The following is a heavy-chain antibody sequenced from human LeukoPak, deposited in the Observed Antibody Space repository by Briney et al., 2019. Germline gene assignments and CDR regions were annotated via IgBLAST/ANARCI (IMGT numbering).Heavy chain of an antibody. J-gene: IGHJ3*02. Sequence: GESLKISCKGSGYSFTTYWIGWVRQMPGEGLEWMGIINPDDSDTRYSPSFQGQVTISADKSISTAYLQWSSLKASDTAMYYCARTETYYGSGSYFDAFDIWGQGTMVTVSS. CDR1: GYSFTTYW. CDR3: ARTETYYGSGSYFDAFDI. D-gene: IGHD3-10*01. V-gene: IGHV5-51*01. CDR2: INPDDSDT.